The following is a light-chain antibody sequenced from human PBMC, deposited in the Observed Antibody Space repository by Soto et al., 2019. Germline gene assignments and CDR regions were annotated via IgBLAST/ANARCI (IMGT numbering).Light chain of an antibody. Sequence: DIQMTQSPSTLSASVGDRDTITCRASQSISSWLAWYQQKPGKTPKLLIYKASTLQSGVPSGFSGSGSGTEFTLSISSLQPDDSATYYCQQYNDNWTFGQGPKVDIK. CDR1: QSISSW. J-gene: IGKJ1*01. CDR2: KAS. CDR3: QQYNDNWT. V-gene: IGKV1-5*03.